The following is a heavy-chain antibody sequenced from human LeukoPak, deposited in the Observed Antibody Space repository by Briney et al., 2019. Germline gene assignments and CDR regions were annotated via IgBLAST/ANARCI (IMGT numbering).Heavy chain of an antibody. Sequence: PGGSLRLSCAASKFTFDDYAMHWVRQAPGKGLEWVSGISWNSGSIGYADSVKGRFTISRDNAKNSPYLQMNSLRAEDTAMYYCARAQKSQGLRFLEWPPAWDFDYWGQGTLVTVSS. CDR1: KFTFDDYA. V-gene: IGHV3-9*01. CDR2: ISWNSGSI. J-gene: IGHJ4*02. CDR3: ARAQKSQGLRFLEWPPAWDFDY. D-gene: IGHD3-3*01.